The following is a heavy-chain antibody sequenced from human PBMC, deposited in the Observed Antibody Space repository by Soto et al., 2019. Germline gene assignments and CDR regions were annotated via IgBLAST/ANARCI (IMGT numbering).Heavy chain of an antibody. V-gene: IGHV4-31*03. CDR1: GGSISSGGYY. Sequence: QVQLQESGPGLVKPSQTLSLTCTVSGGSISSGGYYWNWIRQHPGKGPEWIGYIYYTGSTYYNPSLKSRVTISVDTSKSQFSLKLSSVTAADTAVYYCARQQDYGDYSSWFDPWGQGTLVTVSS. CDR3: ARQQDYGDYSSWFDP. CDR2: IYYTGST. J-gene: IGHJ5*02. D-gene: IGHD4-17*01.